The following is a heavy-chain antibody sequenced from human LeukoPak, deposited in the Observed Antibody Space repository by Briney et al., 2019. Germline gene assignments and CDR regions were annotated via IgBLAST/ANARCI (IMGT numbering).Heavy chain of an antibody. J-gene: IGHJ6*02. Sequence: PGGSLRLSCAASGFPFSNYAMHWVRQDPGKGLEGVAVIWYDGSDKYYGESLKGRFTISRDNSKNTLYLQMNSLRAEDSAVYYCARGPPGDFWTYDYYYYGMDVWGQGTTVTVSS. CDR3: ARGPPGDFWTYDYYYYGMDV. D-gene: IGHD3/OR15-3a*01. V-gene: IGHV3-33*01. CDR2: IWYDGSDK. CDR1: GFPFSNYA.